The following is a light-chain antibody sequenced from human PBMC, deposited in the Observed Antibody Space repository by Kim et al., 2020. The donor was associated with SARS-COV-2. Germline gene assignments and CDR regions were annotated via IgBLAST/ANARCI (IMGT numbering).Light chain of an antibody. CDR2: WAS. J-gene: IGKJ2*03. CDR1: QSVLSNSNNKNY. CDR3: QQYYDSRYS. V-gene: IGKV4-1*01. Sequence: RATINCKSGQSVLSNSNNKNYLTWYQQKPGQPPKLLIYWASTRESGVPDRFSGSGSGTDFTLTISSLQAEDVAIYYCQQYYDSRYSFGQGTKLEI.